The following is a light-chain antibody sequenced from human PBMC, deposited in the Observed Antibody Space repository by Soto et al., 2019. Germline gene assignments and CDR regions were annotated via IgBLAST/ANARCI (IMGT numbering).Light chain of an antibody. Sequence: QLVLTQSPSASASLGASVKLTCTLSSGHSNYAIAWHQQQPEQGPRYLMKVNSDGSHSKGDGIPDRFSGSSSGAERHLTISSLQSEDEADYYCQTWGTAIHDVVFGGGTKLTVL. J-gene: IGLJ2*01. CDR1: SGHSNYA. CDR2: VNSDGSH. CDR3: QTWGTAIHDVV. V-gene: IGLV4-69*01.